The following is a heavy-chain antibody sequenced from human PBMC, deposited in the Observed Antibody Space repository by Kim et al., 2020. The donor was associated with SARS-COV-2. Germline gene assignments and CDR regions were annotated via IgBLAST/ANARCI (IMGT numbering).Heavy chain of an antibody. CDR1: GFAVSSYY. J-gene: IGHJ2*01. Sequence: GGSLRLSCAASGFAVSSYYINWLRQAPGKGLEWVSYISTDGDALYADSVVGRFTLSRDNSQNTLFLQMNNLRVDDTAIHYYVKRGFLDLWGRVTLVSVSS. CDR2: ISTDGDA. CDR3: VKRGFLDL. V-gene: IGHV3-53*01. D-gene: IGHD3-10*01.